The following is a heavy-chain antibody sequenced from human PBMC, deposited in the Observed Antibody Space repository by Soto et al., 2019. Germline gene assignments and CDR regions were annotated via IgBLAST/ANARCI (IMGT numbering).Heavy chain of an antibody. CDR3: AKDFYYGSGSYTGSGAFDI. CDR2: ISWDGSGT. Sequence: EVQLVESGGVVVQPGGSLRLSCAASGFTFDDYTMHWVRQAPGKGLEWVSLISWDGSGTYYADSVKGRFTISRDNSENSLYLQMNSLRTEDTALYYCAKDFYYGSGSYTGSGAFDIWGQGTMVTVSS. J-gene: IGHJ3*02. V-gene: IGHV3-43*01. CDR1: GFTFDDYT. D-gene: IGHD3-10*01.